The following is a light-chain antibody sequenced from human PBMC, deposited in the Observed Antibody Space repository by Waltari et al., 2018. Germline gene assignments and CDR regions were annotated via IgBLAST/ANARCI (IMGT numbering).Light chain of an antibody. CDR2: WAS. CDR1: QSVLYSSNNLNY. Sequence: DIVMTQSPDSLAVSLGERATINCKSSQSVLYSSNNLNYLAWYQQKPGQPPNLIIYWASTREAGVPERFSGSGSGTDFTLTISSLQAEYVAVYYCQQFYSTPYTFGQGTKLEIK. CDR3: QQFYSTPYT. V-gene: IGKV4-1*01. J-gene: IGKJ2*01.